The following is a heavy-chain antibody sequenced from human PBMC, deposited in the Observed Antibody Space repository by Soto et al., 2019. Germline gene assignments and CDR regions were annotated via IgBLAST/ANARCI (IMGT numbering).Heavy chain of an antibody. V-gene: IGHV4-59*12. CDR2: IHYSGRT. CDR3: VRVGVGIGNHFDS. Sequence: LSLTCSVSNGSISGFYWTWIRQPPGKILEWIGYIHYSGRTDYNPSLTSRATMSVDTSKNQFSLNLKSITAADTAVYYCVRVGVGIGNHFDSWGRGTLGTAPQ. J-gene: IGHJ4*02. D-gene: IGHD1-26*01. CDR1: NGSISGFY.